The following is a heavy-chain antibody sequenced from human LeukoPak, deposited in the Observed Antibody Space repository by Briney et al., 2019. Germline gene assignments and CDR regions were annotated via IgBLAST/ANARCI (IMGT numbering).Heavy chain of an antibody. D-gene: IGHD7-27*01. J-gene: IGHJ4*02. V-gene: IGHV4-59*01. CDR1: GGSISSYY. Sequence: SEILSLTCTVSGGSISSYYWSWIRQPPGKGLEWIGYIYYSGSANYNPSLKSRVSMSVDTSKNQFSLKLSSVTAADTAVYYCASRKLGNDYWGQGTLVTVSS. CDR2: IYYSGSA. CDR3: ASRKLGNDY.